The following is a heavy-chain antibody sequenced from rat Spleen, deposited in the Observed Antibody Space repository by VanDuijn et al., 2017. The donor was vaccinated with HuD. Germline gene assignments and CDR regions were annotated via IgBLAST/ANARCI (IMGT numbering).Heavy chain of an antibody. D-gene: IGHD1-1*01. CDR1: GFTFSDYY. J-gene: IGHJ3*01. CDR3: TTVIQGHGFAY. Sequence: EVQLAESGGGLVQPGRSLKLSCAASGFTFSDYYMAWVRQAPTKGLEWVASISNTGGTIYYLDSVKGRFTISRHNTQNTLYLQMNSLRSEDTATYYCTTVIQGHGFAYWGQGTLVTVSS. CDR2: ISNTGGTI. V-gene: IGHV5-20*01.